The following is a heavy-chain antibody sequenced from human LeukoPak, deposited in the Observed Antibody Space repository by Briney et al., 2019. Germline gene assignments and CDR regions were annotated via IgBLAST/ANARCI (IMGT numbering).Heavy chain of an antibody. V-gene: IGHV4-59*08. CDR1: GDSVSGVY. J-gene: IGHJ4*02. Sequence: SETLSLTCTVSGDSVSGVYWSWIRQPPGKGLEWIGHVYYSGDTNYNPSLKSRVTMSLDTSKNQVSLRLSSVTAADTAVYYCARHPFATPFDYWGRGTLLTVSS. CDR2: VYYSGDT. CDR3: ARHPFATPFDY. D-gene: IGHD2-15*01.